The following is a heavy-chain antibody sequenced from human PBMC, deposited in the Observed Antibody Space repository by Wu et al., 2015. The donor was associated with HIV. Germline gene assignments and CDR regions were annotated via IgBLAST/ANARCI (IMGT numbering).Heavy chain of an antibody. CDR2: VNPYTGNT. D-gene: IGHD3-16*02. Sequence: QVQLEQSGAEVKKPGASMKVSCKASGYSFSTYDIKWVRQATGQGLEWMGWVNPYTGNTGYAQKFQGRVTMTASISKSTAYMELTSLRSEDTAVYYCAFNYREGGLDVWGQGTMVTVSS. CDR1: GYSFSTYD. V-gene: IGHV1-8*02. CDR3: AFNYREGGLDV. J-gene: IGHJ6*02.